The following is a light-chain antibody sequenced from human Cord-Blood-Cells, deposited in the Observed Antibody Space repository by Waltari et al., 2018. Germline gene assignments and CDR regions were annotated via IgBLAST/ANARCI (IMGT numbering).Light chain of an antibody. Sequence: QSALTQPPSASGSPGPSVTLSCTATRSDAAAYNSVSWCQQHPGKAPKLMIYAVSKRPSGVPDRFSGSKSGNTASLTVSGLQAEDEADYYCSSYAGSNYYVFGTGTKVTVL. J-gene: IGLJ1*01. CDR1: RSDAAAYNS. CDR3: SSYAGSNYYV. V-gene: IGLV2-8*01. CDR2: AVS.